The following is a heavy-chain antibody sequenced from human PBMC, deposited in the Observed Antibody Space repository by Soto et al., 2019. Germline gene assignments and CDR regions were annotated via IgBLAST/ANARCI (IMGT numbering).Heavy chain of an antibody. J-gene: IGHJ4*02. CDR1: GFTFSSYE. D-gene: IGHD6-19*01. Sequence: EVQLVESGGGLVQPGGSLRLSCAASGFTFSSYEMNWVRQAPGKGLEWVSYISSSGSTIYYADSVKGRFTISRDNAKNVLYVRMNSLRAEGTAVYDCARGQYSSGGGYFDYWGQETLVTVSS. V-gene: IGHV3-48*03. CDR3: ARGQYSSGGGYFDY. CDR2: ISSSGSTI.